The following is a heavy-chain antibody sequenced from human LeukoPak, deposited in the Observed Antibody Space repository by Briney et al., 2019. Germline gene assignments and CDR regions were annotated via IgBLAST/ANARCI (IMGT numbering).Heavy chain of an antibody. V-gene: IGHV4-38-2*02. J-gene: IGHJ6*03. CDR3: ARGVTDYDFWSGYYQYYYMDV. Sequence: TSETLSLTCTVSGYSISSGYYWGWIRQPPGKGLEWIGSIYHSGSTYYNPSLKSRVTISVDTSKNQFSLTLSSVTAADTAVYYCARGVTDYDFWSGYYQYYYMDVWGKGTTVTVSS. CDR2: IYHSGST. D-gene: IGHD3-3*01. CDR1: GYSISSGYY.